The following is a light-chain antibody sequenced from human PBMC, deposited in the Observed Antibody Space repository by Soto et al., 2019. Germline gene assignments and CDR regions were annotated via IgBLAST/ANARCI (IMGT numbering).Light chain of an antibody. Sequence: QSALTQPASVSGSPGQSITISCAGTSSDVGSYNFVSWYQQHPGKAPKLMIYEANKRPSGVSNRFSGSKSGNTASLTISGLQAADEADYYCCAYAGSSTFVVFGGGTKLTVL. CDR1: SSDVGSYNF. V-gene: IGLV2-23*02. CDR3: CAYAGSSTFVV. J-gene: IGLJ2*01. CDR2: EAN.